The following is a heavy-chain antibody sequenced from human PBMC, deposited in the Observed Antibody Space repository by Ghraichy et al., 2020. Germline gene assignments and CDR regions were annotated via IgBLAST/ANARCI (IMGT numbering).Heavy chain of an antibody. J-gene: IGHJ4*02. V-gene: IGHV1-69*06. CDR1: GGTFSSYA. D-gene: IGHD1-26*01. CDR2: IIPIFGTA. CDR3: ASGDSGSYHTRFGY. Sequence: SVKASCKASGGTFSSYAISWVRQAPGQGLEWMGGIIPIFGTANYAQKFQGRVTITADKSTSTAYMELSSLRSEDTAVYYCASGDSGSYHTRFGYWGQGTLVTVSS.